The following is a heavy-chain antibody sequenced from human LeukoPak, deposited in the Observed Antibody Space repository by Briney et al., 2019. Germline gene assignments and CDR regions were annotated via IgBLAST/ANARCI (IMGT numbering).Heavy chain of an antibody. D-gene: IGHD6-19*01. CDR1: GGSVSSGNYY. CDR2: IYYSGST. V-gene: IGHV4-61*01. Sequence: SETLSLTCTVSGGSVSSGNYYWNWIRQPPGKGLEWIGNIYYSGSTYYNPSLKSRVTISVDTSKNQFSLKLSSVTAADTAVYYCAREMGTYRTGWNDAFDIWGQGTMLTVSS. J-gene: IGHJ3*02. CDR3: AREMGTYRTGWNDAFDI.